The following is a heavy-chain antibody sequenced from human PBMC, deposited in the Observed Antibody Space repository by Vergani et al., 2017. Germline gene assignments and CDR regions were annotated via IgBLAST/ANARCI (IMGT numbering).Heavy chain of an antibody. J-gene: IGHJ6*03. D-gene: IGHD6-6*01. V-gene: IGHV1-69*01. Sequence: QVQLVQSGAEVKKPGSSVKVSCKASGGTFSSYAISWVRQAPGQGLEWMGGIIPIFGTANYAQKFQGRVTITADESTSTAYMDLSSLRSEDTAVYYCARGIAARPGYYYYYMDVWGKGTTVTVSS. CDR1: GGTFSSYA. CDR2: IIPIFGTA. CDR3: ARGIAARPGYYYYYMDV.